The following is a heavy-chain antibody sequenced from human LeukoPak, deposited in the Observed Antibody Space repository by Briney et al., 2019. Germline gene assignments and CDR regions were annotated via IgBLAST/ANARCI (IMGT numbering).Heavy chain of an antibody. V-gene: IGHV4-59*12. CDR1: GDSISKYY. D-gene: IGHD2-2*01. Sequence: DRLSLTCTVSGDSISKYYWNWIRHTLRNGLGWIAYILYSVGTNYNPSLKSRATITGDSSKKQFSLRLSSMTAADTAVYYCARAKEGTSLVLSFKYHYYFLDVWGIGTTVTVSS. CDR2: ILYSVGT. CDR3: ARAKEGTSLVLSFKYHYYFLDV. J-gene: IGHJ6*04.